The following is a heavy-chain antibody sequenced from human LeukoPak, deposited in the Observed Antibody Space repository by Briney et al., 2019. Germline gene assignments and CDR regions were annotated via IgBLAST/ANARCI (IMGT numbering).Heavy chain of an antibody. Sequence: PSETLSLTCTVPGGSISGNYWSWIRQPPGQGLEWIAYIHSSGYTNYNPSLKSRVTISVDPSNNPFSLKVTSVTAADTAMYYCTKRQGPTSGSYDYFDPWGQGALVTVSS. CDR1: GGSISGNY. V-gene: IGHV4-4*09. CDR3: TKRQGPTSGSYDYFDP. J-gene: IGHJ5*02. CDR2: IHSSGYT. D-gene: IGHD1-26*01.